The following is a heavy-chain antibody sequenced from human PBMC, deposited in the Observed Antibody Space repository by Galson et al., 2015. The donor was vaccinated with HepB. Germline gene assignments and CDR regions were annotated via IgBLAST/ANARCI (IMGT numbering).Heavy chain of an antibody. CDR1: GFTFSYYT. CDR3: ARELLGVNSIDY. Sequence: SLRLSCAASGFTFSYYTMNWVRQAPGKGLEWVSYISSSTSTIYYADSVKGRFTISRDNAKNSLYLQMSGLRAEDTAVYYCARELLGVNSIDYWGQGTLVTVSS. CDR2: ISSSTSTI. J-gene: IGHJ4*02. D-gene: IGHD4-23*01. V-gene: IGHV3-48*01.